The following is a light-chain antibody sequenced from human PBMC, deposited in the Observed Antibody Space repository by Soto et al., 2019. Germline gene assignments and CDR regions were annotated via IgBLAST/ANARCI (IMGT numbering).Light chain of an antibody. CDR3: SSYAGSSNV. CDR1: SSDIGFYNY. CDR2: GVT. V-gene: IGLV2-14*03. Sequence: QSALTQPASVSGSPGQSITISCTGTSSDIGFYNYVSWYQQYPGKAPNLLIYGVTNRPSGVSYRFSGSKSGNTASLTVSGLQAEDEADYYCSSYAGSSNVFGTGTKVTVL. J-gene: IGLJ1*01.